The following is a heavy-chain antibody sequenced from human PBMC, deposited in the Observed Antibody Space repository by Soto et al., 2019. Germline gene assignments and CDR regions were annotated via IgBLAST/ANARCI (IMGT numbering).Heavy chain of an antibody. V-gene: IGHV3-15*07. Sequence: EVQLVESGGGLVEPGGSLRLSCAASGFTFTNAWLNWVRQAPGKGLEWVGRIKSKTDGGTTDYAAPVKGRFTVSRDESENTVYLQMNSLKTEDTAVYYCAADLPDWGAYAFDYWGQGTLVTVSS. J-gene: IGHJ4*02. D-gene: IGHD3-16*01. CDR3: AADLPDWGAYAFDY. CDR2: IKSKTDGGTT. CDR1: GFTFTNAW.